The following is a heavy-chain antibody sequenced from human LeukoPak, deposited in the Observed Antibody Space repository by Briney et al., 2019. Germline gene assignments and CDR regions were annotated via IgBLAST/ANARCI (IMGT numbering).Heavy chain of an antibody. Sequence: PGGSLRLSCAASGFTFSSYGIHWVRQAPGKGLEWVAVFWSDGINKYYADSVKGRFTVSRDNSKNTLYLQMNSLGAEDTAVYYCARDDYCGGDCYSIYYYGMDVWGQGTTVTVSS. CDR3: ARDDYCGGDCYSIYYYGMDV. CDR2: FWSDGINK. V-gene: IGHV3-33*01. D-gene: IGHD2-21*02. CDR1: GFTFSSYG. J-gene: IGHJ6*02.